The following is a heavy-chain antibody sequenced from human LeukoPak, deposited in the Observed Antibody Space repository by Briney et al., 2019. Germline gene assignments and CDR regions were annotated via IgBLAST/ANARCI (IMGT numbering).Heavy chain of an antibody. CDR3: AKTGGPYDYIWGTYRPSPREYFDY. J-gene: IGHJ4*02. CDR1: GYTLTELS. D-gene: IGHD3-16*02. V-gene: IGHV1-24*01. CDR2: FDPEDGET. Sequence: ASVKVSCKVSGYTLTELSMHWVRQAPGKGLEWMGGFDPEDGETIYAQKFQGRVTMTEDTSTDTAYMELSSLRSEDTAVYYCAKTGGPYDYIWGTYRPSPREYFDYWGQGTLVTVSS.